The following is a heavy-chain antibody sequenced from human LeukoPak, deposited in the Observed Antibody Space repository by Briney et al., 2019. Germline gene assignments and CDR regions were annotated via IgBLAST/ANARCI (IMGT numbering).Heavy chain of an antibody. CDR3: ARDLGGYSSGWSFDY. CDR2: INPNSGGT. CDR1: GYTFTGYY. Sequence: GASVKVSCKASGYTFTGYYMHWVRQAPGQGLEWMGWINPNSGGTNYAQKFQGWVTMTRDTSISTAYMELSRLRSDDTAVYYCARDLGGYSSGWSFDYWGQGTLVTASS. D-gene: IGHD6-19*01. J-gene: IGHJ4*02. V-gene: IGHV1-2*04.